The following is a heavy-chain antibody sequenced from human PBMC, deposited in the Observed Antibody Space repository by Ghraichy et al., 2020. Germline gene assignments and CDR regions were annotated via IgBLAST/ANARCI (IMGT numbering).Heavy chain of an antibody. V-gene: IGHV1-18*01. J-gene: IGHJ6*02. CDR1: GYSFLNYG. CDR3: ARDTYIEGKVYGSRSFTYYYRGMDV. Sequence: ASVKVSCKTSGYSFLNYGVSWVRQAPGQGLEWMGWITAYTGNTKYAQSLQGRLTLTTDTATSTVYMELRSLTSDDTAVYYCARDTYIEGKVYGSRSFTYYYRGMDVWGQGTTVAVSS. CDR2: ITAYTGNT. D-gene: IGHD3-10*01.